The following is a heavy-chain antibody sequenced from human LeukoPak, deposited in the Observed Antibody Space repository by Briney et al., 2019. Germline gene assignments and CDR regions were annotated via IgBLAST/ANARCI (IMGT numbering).Heavy chain of an antibody. D-gene: IGHD3-10*01. CDR3: ARDLERITMVRGAGDY. CDR2: ISAHNGNT. V-gene: IGHV1-18*01. Sequence: GAPVKVSCKASGYTFTSYGISWVRDAPGQGLECMVYISAHNGNTNYAQKLQGRVTMTTDTSTSTAYMELRSMRSDDTAVYYCARDLERITMVRGAGDYWGQGTLVTVSS. CDR1: GYTFTSYG. J-gene: IGHJ4*02.